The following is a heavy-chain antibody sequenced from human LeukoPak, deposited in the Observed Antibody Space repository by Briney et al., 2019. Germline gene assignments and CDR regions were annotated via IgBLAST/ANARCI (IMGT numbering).Heavy chain of an antibody. CDR3: ARSHDHLWGNYPDY. CDR2: IHHDGRI. V-gene: IGHV4-34*01. D-gene: IGHD3-16*02. J-gene: IGHJ4*02. Sequence: PSETLSVTCTVSGGSISSYYWSWIRQPPGKGLEWIGEIHHDGRINYNPSLKSRVTLSVDKSKNQFSLRLNSVTAADTAMYYCARSHDHLWGNYPDYWGQGTLVTVSS. CDR1: GGSISSYY.